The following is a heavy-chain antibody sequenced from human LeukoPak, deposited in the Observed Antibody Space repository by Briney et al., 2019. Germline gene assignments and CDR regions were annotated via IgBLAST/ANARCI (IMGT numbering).Heavy chain of an antibody. CDR3: AKDMLTIFGVATTLDF. CDR1: GFTFSSYA. J-gene: IGHJ4*02. D-gene: IGHD3-3*01. Sequence: PGGSLRLSCAASGFTFSSYAMSWVRQAPGKGLEWVSAISGSGGSTYYADSVKGRFTISRDNSKNTLYLQMNSLRAEDTAVYYCAKDMLTIFGVATTLDFWGQGTLVTVSS. V-gene: IGHV3-23*01. CDR2: ISGSGGST.